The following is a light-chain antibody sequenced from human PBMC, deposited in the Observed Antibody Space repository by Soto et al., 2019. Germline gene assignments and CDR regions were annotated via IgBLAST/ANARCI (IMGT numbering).Light chain of an antibody. CDR2: GAS. J-gene: IGKJ3*01. Sequence: EVVLTQSPVTLSLSPGERATLSCRASQSVSSPYLAWYQQKPGQPPRLLIYGASSRATDIPDRFIGSGSGREFTLTSARLAPEDFAMYYCQQYGSSPFTFGPGTKVDI. V-gene: IGKV3-20*01. CDR3: QQYGSSPFT. CDR1: QSVSSPY.